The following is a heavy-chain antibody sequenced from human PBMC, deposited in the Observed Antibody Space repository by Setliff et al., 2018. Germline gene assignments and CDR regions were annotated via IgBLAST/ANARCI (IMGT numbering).Heavy chain of an antibody. D-gene: IGHD2-15*01. CDR3: ARASVVHAIAVGY. CDR1: GASVRSHY. V-gene: IGHV4-59*08. J-gene: IGHJ4*02. CDR2: FFYSGDT. Sequence: SETLSLTCTVSGASVRSHYWSWIRQSPEKGLEWIGFFFYSGDTKSNPSLKSRVTMSVDTSKNQFSLNLTSVTAADTAVYYCARASVVHAIAVGYWGQGTLVTVSS.